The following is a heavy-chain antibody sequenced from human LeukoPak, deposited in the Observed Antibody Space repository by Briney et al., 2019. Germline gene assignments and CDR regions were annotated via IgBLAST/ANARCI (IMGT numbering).Heavy chain of an antibody. CDR2: IYSGGST. V-gene: IGHV3-66*02. J-gene: IGHJ4*02. D-gene: IGHD3-3*01. Sequence: PGGSLRLSCAASGFTVSSNYMSWVRQAPGKGLEWVSVIYSGGSTYYADSVKGRFTISRDNSKNTLYLQMNSLRAEDTAVYYCARDIPYDFWSGYYTHWGQGTLVTVSS. CDR3: ARDIPYDFWSGYYTH. CDR1: GFTVSSNY.